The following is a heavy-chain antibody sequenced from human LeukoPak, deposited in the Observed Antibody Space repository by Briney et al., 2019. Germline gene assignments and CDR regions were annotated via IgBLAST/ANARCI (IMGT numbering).Heavy chain of an antibody. D-gene: IGHD2-2*01. CDR1: GYSFTSYW. CDR3: ARRRTFGCSRTSCRHYMDV. CDR2: IYPGDSDT. J-gene: IGHJ6*03. V-gene: IGHV5-51*01. Sequence: GESLKISCKGSGYSFTSYWIGWVRQMPGKGLEWMGIIYPGDSDTRYSPSFQGQVTISADKSISTAYLQWSSLKASDTAMYYCARRRTFGCSRTSCRHYMDVWGKGTTVTVSS.